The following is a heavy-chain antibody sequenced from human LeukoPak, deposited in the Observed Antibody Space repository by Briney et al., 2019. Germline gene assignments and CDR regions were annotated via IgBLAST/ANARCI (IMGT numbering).Heavy chain of an antibody. D-gene: IGHD3-10*01. V-gene: IGHV1-69*17. CDR3: ARVGYYGSESYYNWLDAFDI. CDR2: IIPIFGIA. Sequence: GSSVKVSCKAAGGNFSSYVINWVPQAAGQGLEWMGGIIPIFGIANYAQKFQGRVTISSLRSEDTAEYYCARVGYYGSESYYNWLDAFDIWGQGTMVTVSS. J-gene: IGHJ3*02. CDR1: GGNFSSYV.